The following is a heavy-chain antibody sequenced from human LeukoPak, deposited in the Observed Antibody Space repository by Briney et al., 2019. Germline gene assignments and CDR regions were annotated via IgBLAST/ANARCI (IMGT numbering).Heavy chain of an antibody. Sequence: PSQTLSLTCTVSGGSISSGSYYWSWIRQPAGKGLEWIGRIYTSGSTNYNPSLKSRVTISVDTSKNQFSLKLSSVTAADTAVYYCAREGEWDYYYYYMDVWGKGTTVTVSS. CDR1: GGSISSGSYY. V-gene: IGHV4-61*02. CDR2: IYTSGST. D-gene: IGHD3-16*01. J-gene: IGHJ6*03. CDR3: AREGEWDYYYYYMDV.